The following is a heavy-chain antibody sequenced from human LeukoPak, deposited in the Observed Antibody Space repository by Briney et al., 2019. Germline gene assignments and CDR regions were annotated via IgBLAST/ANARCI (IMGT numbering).Heavy chain of an antibody. J-gene: IGHJ6*03. Sequence: SETLSLTCTVSGGSISTYYWNWIRQPPGKGLEWVGRIYNTGSTNYNPSLKSRVAMSVDTSKNQFSLKLRSVTAADTAVYYCAKDIDGGYYYYMDVWGKGTTVTVSS. CDR2: IYNTGST. D-gene: IGHD3-22*01. V-gene: IGHV4-4*07. CDR3: AKDIDGGYYYYMDV. CDR1: GGSISTYY.